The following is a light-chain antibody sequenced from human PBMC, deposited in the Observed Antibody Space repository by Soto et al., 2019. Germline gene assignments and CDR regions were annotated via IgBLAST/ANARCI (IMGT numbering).Light chain of an antibody. Sequence: QSALTQPASVSGSPGQSITISCTGTSSDVGGYDYVSWYQQHPGKAPKLMIYEVSNRPSGVSNRFSGSKSGNTASLTISELQAEDEADYYCSSYTSSSTPRVFGGGTKLTVL. V-gene: IGLV2-14*01. CDR1: SSDVGGYDY. CDR3: SSYTSSSTPRV. CDR2: EVS. J-gene: IGLJ2*01.